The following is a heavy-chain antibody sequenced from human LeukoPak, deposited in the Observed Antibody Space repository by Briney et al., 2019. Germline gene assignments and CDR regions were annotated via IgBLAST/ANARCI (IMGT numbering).Heavy chain of an antibody. J-gene: IGHJ5*02. CDR1: GYIFTTYY. CDR2: VNPSDSGT. Sequence: SEKLSCTASGYIFTTYYFKGVRQAPGQELECLGIVNPSDSGTSYAQKFQGRVTMTTDPSTSTVYMELSSLRSEDTAVYYCGRGDERVRGFIWFDPWGQGTLVTVSS. CDR3: GRGDERVRGFIWFDP. D-gene: IGHD3-10*01. V-gene: IGHV1-46*01.